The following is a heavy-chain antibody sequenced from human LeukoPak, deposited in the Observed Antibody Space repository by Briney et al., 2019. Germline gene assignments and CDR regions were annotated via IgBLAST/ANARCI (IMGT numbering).Heavy chain of an antibody. Sequence: SETLSLTCAVYGGSFSGYYWSWIRQPPGKGLEWIGEINHSGSTNYNSSLKSRVTISVDTSKNQFSLKLSSVTAADTAVYYCARGRWLLPYLDYWGQGTLVTVSS. D-gene: IGHD3-22*01. V-gene: IGHV4-34*01. J-gene: IGHJ4*02. CDR1: GGSFSGYY. CDR3: ARGRWLLPYLDY. CDR2: INHSGST.